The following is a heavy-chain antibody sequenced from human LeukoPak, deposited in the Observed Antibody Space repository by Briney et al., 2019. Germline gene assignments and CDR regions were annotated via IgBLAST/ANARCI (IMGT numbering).Heavy chain of an antibody. V-gene: IGHV3-7*01. Sequence: PGGSLRLSCAASGFTFSSYWMSWVRQAPGKGLEWVANIKQDGSEKYYVDSVEGRFTISRDNAKNSLYLQMNSLRAEDTAVYYCAGDRGRDYFDYWGQGTLVTVSS. J-gene: IGHJ4*02. D-gene: IGHD3-10*01. CDR1: GFTFSSYW. CDR3: AGDRGRDYFDY. CDR2: IKQDGSEK.